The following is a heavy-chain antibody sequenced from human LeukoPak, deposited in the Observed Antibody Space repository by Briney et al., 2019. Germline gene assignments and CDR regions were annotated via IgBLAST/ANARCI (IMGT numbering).Heavy chain of an antibody. J-gene: IGHJ6*03. V-gene: IGHV1-8*03. CDR2: MNPNSGNT. CDR3: ARGSYCSSTSCYTGYYYYYYMDV. D-gene: IGHD2-2*02. Sequence: GASVKVSCKASGYTLTSYDINWVRQASGQGLEWMGWMNPNSGNTGYAQKFQGRVTITRNTSISTAYMELSSLRSEDTAVYYCARGSYCSSTSCYTGYYYYYYMDVWGKGTTVTVSS. CDR1: GYTLTSYD.